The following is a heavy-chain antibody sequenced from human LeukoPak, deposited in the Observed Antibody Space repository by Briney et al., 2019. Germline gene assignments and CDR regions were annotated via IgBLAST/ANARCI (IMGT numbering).Heavy chain of an antibody. V-gene: IGHV1-8*01. D-gene: IGHD3-3*01. J-gene: IGHJ6*03. Sequence: GASVKVSCKASGYTFTSYDINWVRQATGQGLEWMGWMNPNSGNTGYAQKFQGRVTMTKNTSISTAYMELSSLRSEDTAVYYCARTYYDFWSGYWVRYYYYMDVWGKGTTVTVSS. CDR2: MNPNSGNT. CDR1: GYTFTSYD. CDR3: ARTYYDFWSGYWVRYYYYMDV.